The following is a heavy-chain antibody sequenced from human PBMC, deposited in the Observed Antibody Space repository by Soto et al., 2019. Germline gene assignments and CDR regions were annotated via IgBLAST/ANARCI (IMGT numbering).Heavy chain of an antibody. CDR3: ARVRLPIAVAGMPYWYFDL. Sequence: ASVKVSCKASGYTFTGYYMHWVRQAPGQGLEWMGWINPNSGGTNYAQKFQGWVTMTRDTSISTAYMELSRLRSDDTAVYYCARVRLPIAVAGMPYWYFDLWGRGTLVTVSS. J-gene: IGHJ2*01. D-gene: IGHD6-19*01. V-gene: IGHV1-2*04. CDR1: GYTFTGYY. CDR2: INPNSGGT.